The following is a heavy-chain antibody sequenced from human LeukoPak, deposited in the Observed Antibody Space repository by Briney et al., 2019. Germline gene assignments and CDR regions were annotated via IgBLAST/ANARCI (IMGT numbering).Heavy chain of an antibody. D-gene: IGHD6-6*01. V-gene: IGHV4-59*01. CDR3: ARGGGPGSSSVRGFDY. CDR2: ISYSGST. J-gene: IGHJ4*02. CDR1: NGSISSYY. Sequence: SETLSLTCTVSNGSISSYYWSWIRQPPGKGLEWIGYISYSGSTNYNPSLKSRVTISVDTSKNQFSLKLSSVTAADTAVYYCARGGGPGSSSVRGFDYWGQGTLVTVSS.